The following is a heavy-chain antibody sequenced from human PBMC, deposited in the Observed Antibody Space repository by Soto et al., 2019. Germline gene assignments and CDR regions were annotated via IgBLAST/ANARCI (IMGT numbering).Heavy chain of an antibody. J-gene: IGHJ4*02. V-gene: IGHV3-7*03. D-gene: IGHD5-12*01. CDR1: GLTLTTYG. Sequence: PGGSLRLSCGASGLTLTTYGMHWVRQAPGKGLEWVADRRQDGSNKYYVDSVKGRFTISRDNAKNSLYLQMNSLRAEDTAVYYCARVNSGYDFYNWGQGTLVTVSS. CDR3: ARVNSGYDFYN. CDR2: RRQDGSNK.